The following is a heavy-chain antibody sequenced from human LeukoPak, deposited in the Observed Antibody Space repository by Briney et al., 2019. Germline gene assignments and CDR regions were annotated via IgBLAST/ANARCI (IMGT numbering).Heavy chain of an antibody. D-gene: IGHD5-18*01. J-gene: IGHJ4*02. V-gene: IGHV1-2*02. CDR3: ACSVSGYSYGQFDY. Sequence: ASVKVSCKASGYTFTGYYMHWVRQAPGQGLECMGWINPNSGGTNYAQKFQGRVTMTRDTSISTAYMELSRLRSDDTAVYYCACSVSGYSYGQFDYWGQGTLVTVSS. CDR1: GYTFTGYY. CDR2: INPNSGGT.